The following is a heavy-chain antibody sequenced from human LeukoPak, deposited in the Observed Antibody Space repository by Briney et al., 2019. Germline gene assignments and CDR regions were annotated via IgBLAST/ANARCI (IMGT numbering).Heavy chain of an antibody. D-gene: IGHD1-26*01. V-gene: IGHV3-21*06. CDR3: ASDRGGWHYKTFYFDA. J-gene: IGHJ5*02. CDR2: ISSSSSFI. Sequence: GGSLRLSCAASGFTFSVYSMNWVRQAPGKGLEWVSSISSSSSFIYYADSLRGRFTISRDNAKNSLYLQMNSLRADDTAVYHCASDRGGWHYKTFYFDAWGQATLGTVSS. CDR1: GFTFSVYS.